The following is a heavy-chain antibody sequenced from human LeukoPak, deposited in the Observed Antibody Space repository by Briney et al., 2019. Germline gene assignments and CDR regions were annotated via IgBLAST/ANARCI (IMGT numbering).Heavy chain of an antibody. CDR3: AKAPGPFYGSGSCYTHFDY. J-gene: IGHJ4*02. Sequence: GGSLRLSCAASGFTFSSYAMSWVRQAPGKGLEWVSAISGSGGSTYYADSVKGRFTISRDNSKNTLYLQMNSLRAEDTAVYYCAKAPGPFYGSGSCYTHFDYWGQGTLVTVSS. V-gene: IGHV3-23*01. D-gene: IGHD3-10*01. CDR2: ISGSGGST. CDR1: GFTFSSYA.